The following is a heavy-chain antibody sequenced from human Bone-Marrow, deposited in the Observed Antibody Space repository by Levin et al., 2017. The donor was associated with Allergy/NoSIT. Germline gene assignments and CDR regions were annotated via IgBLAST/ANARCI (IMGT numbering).Heavy chain of an antibody. J-gene: IGHJ4*02. CDR3: ASTHDSGYDGFDY. CDR2: ISSSSSYI. V-gene: IGHV3-21*01. D-gene: IGHD5-12*01. Sequence: PGGSLRLSCAASGFTFSSYSMNWVRQAPGKGLEWVSSISSSSSYIYYADSVKGRFTISRDNAKNSLYLQMNSLRAEDTAVYYCASTHDSGYDGFDYWGQGTLVTVSS. CDR1: GFTFSSYS.